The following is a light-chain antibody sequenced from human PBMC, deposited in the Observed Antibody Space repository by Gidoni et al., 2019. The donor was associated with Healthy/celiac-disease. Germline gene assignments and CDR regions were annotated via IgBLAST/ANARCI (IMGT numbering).Light chain of an antibody. CDR3: PPYRP. J-gene: IGKJ1*01. Sequence: EIVLTQSPGTLSLSPGERATLSCRASQSVSSSYLAWYQQKPGQAPRLLIYGASRRATGIPDRFSGRGSGTDSTLTITRLPPQDFPLYYCPPYRPFGQGTKVEIK. CDR1: QSVSSSY. CDR2: GAS. V-gene: IGKV3-20*01.